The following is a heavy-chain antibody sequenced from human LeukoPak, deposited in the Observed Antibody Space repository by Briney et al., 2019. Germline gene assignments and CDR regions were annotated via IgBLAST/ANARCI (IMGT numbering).Heavy chain of an antibody. J-gene: IGHJ4*02. CDR3: AKSGGYGLIDK. CDR2: IYYTGST. CDR1: GFTFSGYY. Sequence: GSLRLSCAAYGFTFSGYYMSWIRQPPGKGLEWIGNIYYTGSTYYNVSLNSRVTISIDTSKNLFSLRLNSMTAADTAVYYCAKSGGYGLIDKWGQGTLVTVSS. D-gene: IGHD1-26*01. V-gene: IGHV4-34*08.